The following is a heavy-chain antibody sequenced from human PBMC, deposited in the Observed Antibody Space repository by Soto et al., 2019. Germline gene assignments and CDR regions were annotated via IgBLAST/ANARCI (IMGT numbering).Heavy chain of an antibody. D-gene: IGHD4-4*01. Sequence: SETLSLTCTVSGGSISSGGYYWSWILQHPGKGLEWIWYIYYIGSTYYNPSLKSRVTISVDTSKNQFSMKLSSVTAADTAVYYCARAYSNYDANWFDPWGQGTLVTVSS. CDR2: IYYIGST. CDR3: ARAYSNYDANWFDP. CDR1: GGSISSGGYY. J-gene: IGHJ5*02. V-gene: IGHV4-31*03.